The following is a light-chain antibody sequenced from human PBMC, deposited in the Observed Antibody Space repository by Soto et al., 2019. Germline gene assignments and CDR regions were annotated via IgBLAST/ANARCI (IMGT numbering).Light chain of an antibody. CDR1: KLGDKY. CDR3: QAWDSSTLYV. V-gene: IGLV3-1*01. Sequence: SYELTQPPSVSVSPGQTASITCSGDKLGDKYVCWYQQKPGQSPVLVIYQDTKRPSGISERFSGSNSGNTATLTISGTQAMDEADYYCQAWDSSTLYVFGNGTKV. J-gene: IGLJ1*01. CDR2: QDT.